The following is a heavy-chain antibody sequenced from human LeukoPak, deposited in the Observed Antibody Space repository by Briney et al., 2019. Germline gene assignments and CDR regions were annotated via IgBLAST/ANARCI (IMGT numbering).Heavy chain of an antibody. J-gene: IGHJ4*02. D-gene: IGHD3-22*01. CDR1: GGSISSYY. CDR3: ARVTGYMIEDYFDY. Sequence: PSETLSLTSTVSGGSISSYYWSWIRQPPGKGLEWIGYIYYSGSTNYNPSLKSRVTISVDTSKNQSSLRLRCVTSADTAVYYCARVTGYMIEDYFDYWGQGTLVTVSS. V-gene: IGHV4-59*01. CDR2: IYYSGST.